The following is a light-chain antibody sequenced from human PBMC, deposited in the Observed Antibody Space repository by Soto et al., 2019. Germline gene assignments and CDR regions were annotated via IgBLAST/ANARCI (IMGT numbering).Light chain of an antibody. CDR3: SSYRRSNTLEV. J-gene: IGLJ1*01. Sequence: QSALTQPASVSGSPGQSITISCTGTSSDIGGYNYVSWYQQHPGKAPKLLIYDVSNRPSGVSNRFAGSKSGNTASLTISGLQAEDEGDYYCSSYRRSNTLEVFGPGTKLTVL. CDR1: SSDIGGYNY. CDR2: DVS. V-gene: IGLV2-14*01.